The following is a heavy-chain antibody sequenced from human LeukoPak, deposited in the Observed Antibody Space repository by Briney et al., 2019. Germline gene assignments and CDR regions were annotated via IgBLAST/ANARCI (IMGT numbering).Heavy chain of an antibody. Sequence: GGSLRLSCAASGFTFSSYSMDWARQAPGKGLEWVSSISSSSSYIYYADSVKGRFTISRDNARKSMSLQMNTLRAEDTAVYYCARVGLFYDSSGYYPLDHWGPGTLVTVSS. CDR1: GFTFSSYS. CDR3: ARVGLFYDSSGYYPLDH. CDR2: ISSSSSYI. D-gene: IGHD3-22*01. J-gene: IGHJ4*02. V-gene: IGHV3-21*04.